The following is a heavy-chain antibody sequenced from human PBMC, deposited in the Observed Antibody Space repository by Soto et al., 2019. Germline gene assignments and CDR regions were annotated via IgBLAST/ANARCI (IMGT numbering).Heavy chain of an antibody. CDR2: IIPIFGTV. J-gene: IGHJ4*02. V-gene: IGHV1-69*13. CDR1: GGTFSSYA. D-gene: IGHD3-22*01. Sequence: SVKVSCKASGGTFSSYAISWVRQAPGQGLEWMGGIIPIFGTVNYAQKFQGRVTITADESTSTAYMELSSLRSEDTAVYYCARKRDPTYYYDSSGYYFDYWGQGTLVTVSS. CDR3: ARKRDPTYYYDSSGYYFDY.